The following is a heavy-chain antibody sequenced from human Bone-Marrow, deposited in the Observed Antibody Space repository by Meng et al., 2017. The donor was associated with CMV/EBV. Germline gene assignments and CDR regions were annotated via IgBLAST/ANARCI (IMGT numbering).Heavy chain of an antibody. CDR2: ISSGATNT. CDR1: GGSISSGGYY. D-gene: IGHD3-10*01. CDR3: ARDTRWFGLDF. Sequence: GGSLRLSCTVSGGSISSGGYYWSWVRQAPGKGLEWLAHISSGATNTYHADSVKDRFTISRDNAKNSLYLQMNSLSDEDTAVYYCARDTRWFGLDFWGQGTLVTVSS. J-gene: IGHJ4*02. V-gene: IGHV3-11*04.